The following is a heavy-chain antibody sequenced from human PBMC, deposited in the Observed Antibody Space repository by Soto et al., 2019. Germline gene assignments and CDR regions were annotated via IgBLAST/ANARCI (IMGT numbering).Heavy chain of an antibody. CDR1: GFTFSSYA. Sequence: QVQLVESGGGVVQPGRSLRLSCAASGFTFSSYAMHWVRQAPGKGLEWVAVISYDGSNKYYADSVKGRFTISRDNSKNTLYLQMNSLRAEDTAGYYCAREGNQHFDYWGQGTLVTVSS. CDR3: AREGNQHFDY. J-gene: IGHJ4*02. V-gene: IGHV3-30-3*01. CDR2: ISYDGSNK. D-gene: IGHD1-1*01.